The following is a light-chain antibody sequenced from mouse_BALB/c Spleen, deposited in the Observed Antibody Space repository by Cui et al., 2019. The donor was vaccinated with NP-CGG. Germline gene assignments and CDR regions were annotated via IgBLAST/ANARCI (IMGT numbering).Light chain of an antibody. Sequence: QAVVTQESALTTSPGETVTLTCRSSTGIVTTSNYANWVQEKPDHLFTGLIGGTNNRPPGVPARFSGSLIGDKAALTITGAQTEDEAIYFCALWYSNHWVFGGATKLTVL. J-gene: IGLJ1*01. CDR1: TGIVTTSNY. CDR2: GTN. CDR3: ALWYSNHWV. V-gene: IGLV1*01.